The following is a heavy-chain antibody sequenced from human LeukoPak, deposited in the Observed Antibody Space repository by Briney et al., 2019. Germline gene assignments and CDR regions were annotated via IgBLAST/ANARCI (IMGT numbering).Heavy chain of an antibody. D-gene: IGHD6-13*01. Sequence: SETLSLTCTVSGGSISSSSYYWGWIRQPPGKGLEWIGSIYYSGSTYYNPSLKSRVTISVDTSKNQFSLKLSSVTAADTAVYYCARCLAAARDTKGGIDYWGQGALVTVSS. J-gene: IGHJ4*02. CDR1: GGSISSSSYY. CDR3: ARCLAAARDTKGGIDY. CDR2: IYYSGST. V-gene: IGHV4-39*07.